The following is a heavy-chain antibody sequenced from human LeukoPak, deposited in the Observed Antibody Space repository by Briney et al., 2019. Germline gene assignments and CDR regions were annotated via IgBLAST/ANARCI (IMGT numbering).Heavy chain of an antibody. D-gene: IGHD7-27*01. CDR2: IYSGGST. Sequence: PGGSLRLSCAASGFTVGTNYMSWVRQAPGKGLEWVSVIYSGGSTYYADSVKGRFTISRDNAKNSLYLQMNSLRAEDTAVYYCARRGQLGSTSSYYFDYWGQGTLVTVSS. J-gene: IGHJ4*02. CDR3: ARRGQLGSTSSYYFDY. CDR1: GFTVGTNY. V-gene: IGHV3-53*01.